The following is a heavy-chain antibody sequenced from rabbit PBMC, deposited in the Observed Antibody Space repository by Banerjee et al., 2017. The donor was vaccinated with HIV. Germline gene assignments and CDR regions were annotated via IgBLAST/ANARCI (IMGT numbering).Heavy chain of an antibody. D-gene: IGHD2-1*01. CDR1: GFSFSSGYD. V-gene: IGHV1S45*01. CDR2: IWTGSGNT. Sequence: QEQLEESGGDLVKPEGSLTLTCTASGFSFSSGYDMCWVRQAPGKGLEWIGCIWTGSGNTHYASWAKGRFTISKTSSTTVDLKMTSLTAADTATYFCARETYDDYGNYDLWGPGTLVTVS. J-gene: IGHJ4*01. CDR3: ARETYDDYGNYDL.